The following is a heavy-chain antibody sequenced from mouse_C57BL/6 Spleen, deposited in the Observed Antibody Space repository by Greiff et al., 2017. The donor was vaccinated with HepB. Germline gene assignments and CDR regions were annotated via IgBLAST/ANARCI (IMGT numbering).Heavy chain of an antibody. Sequence: VQLQQSGPELVKPGASVKLSCKASGYTFTSYDINWVKQRPGQGLEWIGWIYPRDGSTKDNEKFKGKATLTVDTSSSTAYMELHSLTSEDSAVYFCASSLYYYGSSSWFAYWGQGTLVTVSA. CDR1: GYTFTSYD. CDR2: IYPRDGST. CDR3: ASSLYYYGSSSWFAY. J-gene: IGHJ3*01. V-gene: IGHV1-85*01. D-gene: IGHD1-1*01.